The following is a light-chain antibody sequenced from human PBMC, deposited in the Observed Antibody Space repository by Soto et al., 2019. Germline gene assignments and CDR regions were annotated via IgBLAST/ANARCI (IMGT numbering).Light chain of an antibody. CDR2: GNI. Sequence: QSVLTQPPSVSGAPGQRVALSCAGTSSNIGAGYDVHWYQHLPGTAPKLLSFGNINRPAGVPDRFSGSKSGTSASLAISGLQAADEGYYYCQTYDTGVSGSIFGGGTKVTVL. J-gene: IGLJ2*01. V-gene: IGLV1-40*01. CDR3: QTYDTGVSGSI. CDR1: SSNIGAGYD.